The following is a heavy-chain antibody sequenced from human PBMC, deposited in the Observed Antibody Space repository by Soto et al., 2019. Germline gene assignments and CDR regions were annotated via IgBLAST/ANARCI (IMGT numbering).Heavy chain of an antibody. CDR3: ARTTTSITIFGVADNWFDP. V-gene: IGHV1-69*13. J-gene: IGHJ5*02. Sequence: GSSVKVSCKASGGTFSSYAISWVRQAPGQGLEWMGGIIPIFGTANYAQKFQGRVTITADESTSTAYMELSSLRSEDTAVYYCARTTTSITIFGVADNWFDPWGQGTLVTVSS. CDR2: IIPIFGTA. D-gene: IGHD3-3*01. CDR1: GGTFSSYA.